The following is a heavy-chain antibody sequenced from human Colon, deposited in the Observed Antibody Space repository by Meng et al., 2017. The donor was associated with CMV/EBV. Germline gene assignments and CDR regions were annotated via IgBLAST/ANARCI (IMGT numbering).Heavy chain of an antibody. Sequence: GGSLRLSCAASGFTVSSNWMSWVRQAPGKGLEWVANIKQDGSERYYVNSVKGRFTISRDNAKNSLYLQMNGLRADDTAVYYCVRVNSGTYYTHYYYGMDVWGQGTTVTVSS. V-gene: IGHV3-7*04. D-gene: IGHD1-26*01. CDR1: GFTVSSNW. CDR3: VRVNSGTYYTHYYYGMDV. CDR2: IKQDGSER. J-gene: IGHJ6*02.